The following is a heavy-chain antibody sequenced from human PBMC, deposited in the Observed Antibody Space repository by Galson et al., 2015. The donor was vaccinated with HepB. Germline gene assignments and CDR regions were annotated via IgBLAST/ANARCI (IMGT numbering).Heavy chain of an antibody. J-gene: IGHJ4*02. V-gene: IGHV3-64D*06. CDR2: ISSNGGST. Sequence: SLRLSCAASGFTFSSYAMHWVRQAPGKGLEYVSAISSNGGSTYYADSVKGRFTISRDNSKNTLYLQMSSPRAEDTAVYYCVTSKSSGWYHVFDYWGQGTLVTVSS. CDR1: GFTFSSYA. CDR3: VTSKSSGWYHVFDY. D-gene: IGHD6-19*01.